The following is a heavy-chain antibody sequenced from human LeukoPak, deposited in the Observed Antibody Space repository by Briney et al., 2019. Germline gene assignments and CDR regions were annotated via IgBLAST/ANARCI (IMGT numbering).Heavy chain of an antibody. V-gene: IGHV1-8*01. CDR2: MNARDDT. D-gene: IGHD5-18*01. Sequence: ASVKVSCKSSGYTSSSPDINWVRQPTGRELEGLGWMNARDDTGYAQRFQGRVTLTRDRSTNTAYMEISSLTSDDTAVYYCARYIQGVGFDIWGQGTMVTVSA. J-gene: IGHJ3*02. CDR1: GYTSSSPD. CDR3: ARYIQGVGFDI.